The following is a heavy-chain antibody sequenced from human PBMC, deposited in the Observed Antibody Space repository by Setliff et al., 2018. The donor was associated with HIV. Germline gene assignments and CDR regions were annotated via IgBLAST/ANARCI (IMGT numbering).Heavy chain of an antibody. Sequence: SETLSLTCTVSGDFSNIQWWTWMRQSPGLGLQWIGSIHHSGSTCYDPSLKNRVTLSVDTSNNQVSLTLTSVTAADTAVYYCAGPRGDEAFDIWGQGTMVTVSS. D-gene: IGHD3-10*01. V-gene: IGHV4-59*11. CDR2: IHHSGST. J-gene: IGHJ3*02. CDR3: AGPRGDEAFDI. CDR1: GDFSNIQW.